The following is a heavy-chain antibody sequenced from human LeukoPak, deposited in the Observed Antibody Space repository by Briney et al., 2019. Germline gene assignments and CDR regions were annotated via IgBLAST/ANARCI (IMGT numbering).Heavy chain of an antibody. CDR1: GYTLTELS. D-gene: IGHD2-8*01. J-gene: IGHJ4*02. Sequence: ASVKVSCKVSGYTLTELSMHWVRQAPGKGLEWMGGFDPEDGETIYAQKFQGRVNIARDTSASTAYMELSSLRSEDMALYYCARDRYCSNGVCSGEFDYWGQGTLVTVSS. CDR3: ARDRYCSNGVCSGEFDY. CDR2: FDPEDGET. V-gene: IGHV1-24*01.